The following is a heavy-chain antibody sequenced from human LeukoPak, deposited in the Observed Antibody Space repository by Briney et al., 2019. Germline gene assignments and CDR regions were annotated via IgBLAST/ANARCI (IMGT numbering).Heavy chain of an antibody. CDR3: ARVDDRGHYYDSNGPRKLFDY. CDR2: IKQDGSEK. V-gene: IGHV3-7*03. Sequence: GGSLRLSCAASGFTFSSYWMSWVRQAPGKGLEWVANIKQDGSEKYYVDSVKGRFTISRDNAKNSLYLQMNSLRAEDTAVYYCARVDDRGHYYDSNGPRKLFDYWGQGTLVTVSS. D-gene: IGHD3-22*01. CDR1: GFTFSSYW. J-gene: IGHJ4*02.